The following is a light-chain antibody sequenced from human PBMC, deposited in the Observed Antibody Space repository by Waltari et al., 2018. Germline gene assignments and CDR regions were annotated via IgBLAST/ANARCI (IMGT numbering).Light chain of an antibody. CDR3: SSQSSNDVVL. J-gene: IGLJ2*01. CDR2: DVS. CDR1: SNDVGGYNS. Sequence: QSALTQPASVSGSPGQSVTLFCAGPSNDVGGYNSVSWYQEHPGKPPRVIIYDVSDRPSGVSDRFSGSKSGNTASLTISGLQAEDEADYYCSSQSSNDVVLFGGGTKLTVL. V-gene: IGLV2-14*01.